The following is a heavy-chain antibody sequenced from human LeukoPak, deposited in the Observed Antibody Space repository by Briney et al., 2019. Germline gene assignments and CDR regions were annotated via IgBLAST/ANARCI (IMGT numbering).Heavy chain of an antibody. V-gene: IGHV3-21*04. Sequence: KAGGSLRLSCAASGFTFSSYSMNWVRQAPGKGLEWVSSISSSSSYIYYADSVRGRFTISRDNSKSILSLQMNSLRAEDTAIYYCATYRQVLLPFESWGQGTLVTVSS. D-gene: IGHD5-18*01. CDR2: ISSSSSYI. CDR1: GFTFSSYS. CDR3: ATYRQVLLPFES. J-gene: IGHJ4*02.